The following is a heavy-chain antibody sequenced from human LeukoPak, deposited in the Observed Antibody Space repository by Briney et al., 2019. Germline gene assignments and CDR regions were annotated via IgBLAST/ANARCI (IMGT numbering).Heavy chain of an antibody. CDR2: ISAYNGNT. V-gene: IGHV1-18*01. CDR1: GYTFTSYG. D-gene: IGHD6-13*01. CDR3: ARDSSSWYDPGSWFDP. J-gene: IGHJ5*02. Sequence: ASVKVSCKASGYTFTSYGISWVRQAPGQGLEWMGWISAYNGNTNYAQKLQGRVTMTTDTSTSTAYMELRSLRSDDTAVYYCARDSSSWYDPGSWFDPWGQGTLVTVSS.